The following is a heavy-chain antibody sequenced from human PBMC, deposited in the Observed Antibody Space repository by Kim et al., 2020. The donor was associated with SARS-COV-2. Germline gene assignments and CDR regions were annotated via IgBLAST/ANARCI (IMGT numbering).Heavy chain of an antibody. Sequence: AGSVNGRFTISRDISKQTMYLQLSSLSADDTAIYYCSKDRGGSGWTVFDCWGQGTLVTVSS. V-gene: IGHV3-23*01. D-gene: IGHD6-19*01. J-gene: IGHJ4*02. CDR3: SKDRGGSGWTVFDC.